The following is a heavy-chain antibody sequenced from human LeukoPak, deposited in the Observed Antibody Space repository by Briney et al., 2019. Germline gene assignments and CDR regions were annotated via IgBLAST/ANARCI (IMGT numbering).Heavy chain of an antibody. Sequence: PSETLSLTCTVSGGSISSYYWSWIRQPPGKGLEWIGYIYYSGSTNYNPSLKSRVTISVDASKNQFSLKLSSVTAADTAVYYCARVKGDGYNQDAFDIWGQGTMVTVSS. CDR3: ARVKGDGYNQDAFDI. CDR1: GGSISSYY. D-gene: IGHD5-24*01. CDR2: IYYSGST. V-gene: IGHV4-59*01. J-gene: IGHJ3*02.